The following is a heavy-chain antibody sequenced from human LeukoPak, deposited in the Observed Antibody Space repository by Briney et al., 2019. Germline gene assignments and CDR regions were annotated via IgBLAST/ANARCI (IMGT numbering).Heavy chain of an antibody. D-gene: IGHD1-14*01. J-gene: IGHJ5*02. CDR3: ARSSSRVITLGHGFDP. V-gene: IGHV3-30*03. CDR2: ISYDATNE. Sequence: GGSLRLSCAASGVTFNHYGIHWVRRAPGKGLEWVAVISYDATNEYFAGSVKGRFTISRDNSKNTVYLQMSSLRVEDTAVYYCARSSSRVITLGHGFDPWGQGTLVTVSS. CDR1: GVTFNHYG.